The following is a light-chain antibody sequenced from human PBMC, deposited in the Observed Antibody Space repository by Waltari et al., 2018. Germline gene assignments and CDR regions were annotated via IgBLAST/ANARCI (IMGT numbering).Light chain of an antibody. CDR3: ATWDKSLSGWV. CDR1: NSNIGSNY. CDR2: ENK. V-gene: IGLV1-51*02. J-gene: IGLJ3*02. Sequence: QSVLTQPPSLSAAPRQKVTISCSGNNSNIGSNYVSWYRQLPGTAPKLLIYENKKQPPWIPDRFSGSKSGTSATLGITGLQTGDEADYYCATWDKSLSGWVFGGGTKLTVL.